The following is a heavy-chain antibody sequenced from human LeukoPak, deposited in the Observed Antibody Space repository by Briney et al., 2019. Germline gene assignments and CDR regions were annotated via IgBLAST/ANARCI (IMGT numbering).Heavy chain of an antibody. CDR3: ARDGRRYDYSNYAVDY. CDR2: IYYSGST. D-gene: IGHD4-11*01. Sequence: SETLSLTCTVSGGSISSSSYYWGWIRQPPGQGLEWIGSIYYSGSTYYNPSLKSRVTISVDTSKNQFSLKLSSVTAADTAVYYCARDGRRYDYSNYAVDYWGQGTLVTVSS. CDR1: GGSISSSSYY. V-gene: IGHV4-39*07. J-gene: IGHJ4*02.